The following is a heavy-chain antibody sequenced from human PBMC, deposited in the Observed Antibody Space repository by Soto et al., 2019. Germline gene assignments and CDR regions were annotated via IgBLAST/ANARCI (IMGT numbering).Heavy chain of an antibody. Sequence: SETLSLTCVVSGGSISSTNWWTWVRQPPGKRLEWIGEIYHNGSPTYSPSLKSRVTMSIDTSKNQFSLQLNSVTAADTAVYYCARAFAIDWYTYYFDYWGQGPLVTVSS. CDR1: GGSISSTNW. CDR2: IYHNGSP. CDR3: ARAFAIDWYTYYFDY. V-gene: IGHV4-4*02. D-gene: IGHD3-9*01. J-gene: IGHJ4*02.